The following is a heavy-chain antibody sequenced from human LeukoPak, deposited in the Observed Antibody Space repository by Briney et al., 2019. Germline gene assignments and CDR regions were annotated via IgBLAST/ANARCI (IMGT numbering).Heavy chain of an antibody. CDR3: AKAHSGSYYSGIN. V-gene: IGHV3-23*01. CDR1: GFTFSSYA. J-gene: IGHJ4*02. D-gene: IGHD1-26*01. CDR2: ISGSGGST. Sequence: GGSPRLSCAASGFTFSSYAMNWVRQAPGKGLEWVSAISGSGGSTYYADSVKGRFTISRDNSKSTLHLQMNSLRAEDTAVYYCAKAHSGSYYSGINWGQGTLVTVSS.